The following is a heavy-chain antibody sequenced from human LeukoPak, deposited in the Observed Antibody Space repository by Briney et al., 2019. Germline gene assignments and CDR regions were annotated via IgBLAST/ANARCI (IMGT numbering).Heavy chain of an antibody. CDR3: ASTLRFLPYRRFDY. J-gene: IGHJ4*02. CDR2: IYLSGSGSS. D-gene: IGHD3-3*01. V-gene: IGHV4-39*01. Sequence: PSETLSLTCSVSGGSIISSNYYWGWIRQPPGKGLEWIGSIYLSGSGSSYYNPSLKSRVTISGDTSKNQFFLRLSSVTAADTAVYYCASTLRFLPYRRFDYWGQGTLVTVPS. CDR1: GGSIISSNYY.